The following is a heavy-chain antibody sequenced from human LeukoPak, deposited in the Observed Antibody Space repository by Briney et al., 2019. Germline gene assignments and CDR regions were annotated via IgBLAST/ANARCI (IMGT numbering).Heavy chain of an antibody. CDR1: GFTFSNYW. CDR3: ARVRDRRGYSYGDY. Sequence: PGGSLRLSCAASGFTFSNYWMHWVRQAPGKGLVWVSRINSDGSSISYADSVKGRFTISRDNSKNTLYLQMNSLRAEDTAVYYCARVRDRRGYSYGDYWGQGTLLTVSS. CDR2: INSDGSSI. V-gene: IGHV3-74*01. D-gene: IGHD5-18*01. J-gene: IGHJ4*02.